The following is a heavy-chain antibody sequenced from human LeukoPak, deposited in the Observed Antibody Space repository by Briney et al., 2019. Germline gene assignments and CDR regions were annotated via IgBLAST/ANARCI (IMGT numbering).Heavy chain of an antibody. V-gene: IGHV3-30*02. CDR3: AKVYGDYWGNWFDP. Sequence: GGSLRPSCAASGFTFSSYGMHWVRQAPGKGLEWVAFIRYDGSNKHYADSVKGRFTISRDNSKNTLYLQMNSLRAEDTAVYYCAKVYGDYWGNWFDPWGQGTLVTVSS. CDR2: IRYDGSNK. J-gene: IGHJ5*02. CDR1: GFTFSSYG. D-gene: IGHD4-17*01.